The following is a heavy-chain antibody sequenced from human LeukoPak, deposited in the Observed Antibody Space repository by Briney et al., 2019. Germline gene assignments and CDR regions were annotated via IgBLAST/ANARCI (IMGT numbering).Heavy chain of an antibody. CDR2: IYTSGST. V-gene: IGHV4-61*02. CDR3: AREGMVRGVIRWFDP. J-gene: IGHJ5*02. CDR1: GGSISTGPFY. D-gene: IGHD3-10*01. Sequence: PSETLSLTCTVSGGSISTGPFYWSWIRQPAGKGLEWIGRIYTSGSTNYNPSLKSRVTMSVDTSKNQFSLKLSSVTAADTAVYYCAREGMVRGVIRWFDPWGQGTLVTVSS.